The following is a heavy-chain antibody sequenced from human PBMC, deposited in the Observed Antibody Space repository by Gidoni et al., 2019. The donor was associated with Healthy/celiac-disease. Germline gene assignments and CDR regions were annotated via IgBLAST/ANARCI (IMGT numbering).Heavy chain of an antibody. V-gene: IGHV4-34*01. Sequence: QVQLQQWGAGLLKPSETLSLTCAVYGGSFSGYYWSWIRQPPGKGLEWIGEINHSGSTNYNPSLKSRVTISVDTSKNQFSLKLSSVTAADTAVYYCARVILWWWRNQKEHAFDIWGQGTMVTVSS. CDR3: ARVILWWWRNQKEHAFDI. CDR1: GGSFSGYY. D-gene: IGHD2-21*01. J-gene: IGHJ3*02. CDR2: INHSGST.